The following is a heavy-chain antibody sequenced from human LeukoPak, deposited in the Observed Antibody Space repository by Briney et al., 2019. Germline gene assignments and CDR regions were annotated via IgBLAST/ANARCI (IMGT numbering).Heavy chain of an antibody. CDR3: VKDFCRSGNCPFPFFDS. Sequence: GGSLRLSCVASGFTISGHAMSWVRQAPAKGLEWVSITVAGYSETHYADSVRGRFTISRDDSSNTLSLEMNSLRADDTGTYYCVKDFCRSGNCPFPFFDSWGQGTVVTVSS. CDR2: TVAGYSET. V-gene: IGHV3-23*01. J-gene: IGHJ4*02. D-gene: IGHD4-23*01. CDR1: GFTISGHA.